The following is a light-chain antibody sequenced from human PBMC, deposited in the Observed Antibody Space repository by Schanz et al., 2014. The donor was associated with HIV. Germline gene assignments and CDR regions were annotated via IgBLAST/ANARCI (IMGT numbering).Light chain of an antibody. CDR2: SNN. CDR3: GTWDASLSTGVV. V-gene: IGLV1-40*01. CDR1: SSNIGAGYD. Sequence: QSVLTQPPSVSGAPGQRVSISCTGSSSNIGAGYDVHWYQQLPGTAPTLLIYSNNQRPSGVPDRFSGSKSGTSATLGITGLQTGDEADYYCGTWDASLSTGVVFGGGTKLTVL. J-gene: IGLJ2*01.